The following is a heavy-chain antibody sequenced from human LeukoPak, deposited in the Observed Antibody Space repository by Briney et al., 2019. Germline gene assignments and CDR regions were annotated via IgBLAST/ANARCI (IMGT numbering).Heavy chain of an antibody. CDR3: ARLDYYGSGSLGYYYGMDV. D-gene: IGHD3-10*01. Sequence: SETLSLTCPVSGGSVSSYYWSWIRQPPGKGLEWIGYIYYSGSTNYNPSLKSRVTISVDTSKNQFSLKLSSVTAADTAVYYCARLDYYGSGSLGYYYGMDVWGQGTTVTVSS. V-gene: IGHV4-59*08. CDR2: IYYSGST. J-gene: IGHJ6*02. CDR1: GGSVSSYY.